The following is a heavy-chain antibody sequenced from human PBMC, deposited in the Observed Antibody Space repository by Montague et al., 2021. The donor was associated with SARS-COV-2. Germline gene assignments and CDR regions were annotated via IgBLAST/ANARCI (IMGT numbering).Heavy chain of an antibody. CDR3: ARTYAPSAVAVDY. Sequence: PALVKPTQTLALTCTFSGFSLNTSGMCVSWIRQPPGKAPEWLARIYWDDDKYYSTSLKTRLTISKDTSKNQVVLTMTNMDPVDTATYYCARTYAPSAVAVDYWGQGTLVTVSS. V-gene: IGHV2-70*11. CDR1: GFSLNTSGMC. D-gene: IGHD6-19*01. J-gene: IGHJ4*02. CDR2: IYWDDDK.